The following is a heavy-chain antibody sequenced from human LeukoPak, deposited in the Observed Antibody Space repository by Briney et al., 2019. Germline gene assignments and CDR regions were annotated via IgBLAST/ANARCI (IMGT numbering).Heavy chain of an antibody. D-gene: IGHD3-3*01. J-gene: IGHJ6*03. CDR3: ARAPYHDFWSGYYTDMDV. V-gene: IGHV3-7*01. CDR2: IKQDGSEK. CDR1: GFTFSSYW. Sequence: GGSLRLSCAASGFTFSSYWMSWVRQAPGRGLEWVANIKQDGSEKYYVDSVKGRFTISRDNAKNSLYLQMNSLRAEDTAVYYCARAPYHDFWSGYYTDMDVWGKGTTVTVSS.